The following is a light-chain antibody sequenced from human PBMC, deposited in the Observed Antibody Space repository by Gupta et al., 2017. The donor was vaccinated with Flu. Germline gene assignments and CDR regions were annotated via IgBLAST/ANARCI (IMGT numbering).Light chain of an antibody. Sequence: QSALAQPPSASGSPGQSVTISCIGASSDIGSFKYVSWYQHRPGKAPKLLIYEVTKRPSGVPDHFAGSKSGNTASLTVSGLHTEDEADYYCSSYAGNNNLKFGGGTKLTVL. V-gene: IGLV2-8*01. CDR3: SSYAGNNNLK. CDR1: SSDIGSFKY. CDR2: EVT. J-gene: IGLJ2*01.